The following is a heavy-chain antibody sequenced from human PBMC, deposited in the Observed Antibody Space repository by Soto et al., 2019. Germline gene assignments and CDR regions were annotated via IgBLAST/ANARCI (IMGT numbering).Heavy chain of an antibody. Sequence: QLQLQESGPGLVKPSETLSLTCTVSAGSISRSNYYWGWIRQPPGKGLEWIGSMYSSGNTYYSPSLQSRVTISVDTSKNQFSLKLTSVTAADTAVYYCARQPYDSSGYYYGAWGQGTLVTVSS. D-gene: IGHD3-22*01. J-gene: IGHJ5*02. V-gene: IGHV4-39*01. CDR2: MYSSGNT. CDR1: AGSISRSNYY. CDR3: ARQPYDSSGYYYGA.